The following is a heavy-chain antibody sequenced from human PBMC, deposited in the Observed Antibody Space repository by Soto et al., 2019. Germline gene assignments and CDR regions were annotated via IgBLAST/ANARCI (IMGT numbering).Heavy chain of an antibody. CDR2: IIPIFGTA. V-gene: IGHV1-69*13. CDR3: VRDLDGSGSYYTDY. D-gene: IGHD3-10*01. CDR1: GGTFSSYA. Sequence: ASVKVSCKASGGTFSSYAISWVRQAPGQGLEWMGGIIPIFGTANYAQKFQGRVTITADESTSTAYMELRGLRSDDTAVYYCVRDLDGSGSYYTDYWGQGTLVTVSS. J-gene: IGHJ4*02.